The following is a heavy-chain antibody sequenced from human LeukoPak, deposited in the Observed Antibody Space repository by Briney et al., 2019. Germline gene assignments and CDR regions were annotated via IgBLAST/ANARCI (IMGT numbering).Heavy chain of an antibody. D-gene: IGHD3-3*01. CDR1: GGSFSGYY. J-gene: IGHJ4*02. CDR3: ARALSRGRVVILYFDY. CDR2: INHSGST. Sequence: SETLSLTCAVYGGSFSGYYWSWIRQPPGKGLERIGEINHSGSTNYNPSLKSRVTISVDTSKNQFSLKLSSVTAADTAVYYCARALSRGRVVILYFDYWGQGTLVTVSS. V-gene: IGHV4-34*01.